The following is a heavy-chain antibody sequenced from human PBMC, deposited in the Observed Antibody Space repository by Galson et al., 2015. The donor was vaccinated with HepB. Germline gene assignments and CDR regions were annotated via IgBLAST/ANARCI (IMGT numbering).Heavy chain of an antibody. CDR3: TRVSRNMYFDSSGIFDI. CDR2: IRSKPYGGTT. J-gene: IGHJ4*02. V-gene: IGHV3-49*03. D-gene: IGHD3-22*01. CDR1: GFTFRSYA. Sequence: SLRLSCAASGFTFRSYAMHWFRQAPGKGLEWVSLIRSKPYGGTTEYAASVKGRFTISRDDSKSIAFLQMNSLRTEDTAVYYCTRVSRNMYFDSSGIFDIWGQGTLVTVSS.